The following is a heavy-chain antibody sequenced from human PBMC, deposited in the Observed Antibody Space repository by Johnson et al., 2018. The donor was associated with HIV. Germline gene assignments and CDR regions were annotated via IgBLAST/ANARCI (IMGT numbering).Heavy chain of an antibody. CDR1: GFTFDDYA. V-gene: IGHV3-9*01. CDR2: ISWNSGSI. J-gene: IGHJ3*02. D-gene: IGHD3-3*01. CDR3: AKDLGWFSGFDI. Sequence: VQLVESGGGLVQPGRSLRLSCAASGFTFDDYAMHWVRQAPGKGLEWVSGISWNSGSIGYADSVKGRFTISRDNSKNTLHLQMNSLRAADTAVYYCAKDLGWFSGFDIWGPGTMVTVSS.